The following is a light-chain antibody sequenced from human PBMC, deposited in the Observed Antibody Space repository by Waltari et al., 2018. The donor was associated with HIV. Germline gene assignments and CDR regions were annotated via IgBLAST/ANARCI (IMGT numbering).Light chain of an antibody. CDR2: YND. CDR3: ATWDDRLSGQM. V-gene: IGLV1-44*01. CDR1: SSNIGNNA. J-gene: IGLJ3*02. Sequence: SLLIQPPSASGTPGQRVTISCSGSSSNIGNNAENWSQHPPGTAPKLLIYYNDERPSGVPDRFSGSKSGTSASLAISGLQSEDAADYYCATWDDRLSGQMFGGGTKLTVL.